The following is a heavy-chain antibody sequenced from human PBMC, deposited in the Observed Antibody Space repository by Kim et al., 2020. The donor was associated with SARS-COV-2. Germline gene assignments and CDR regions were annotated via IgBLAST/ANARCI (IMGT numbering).Heavy chain of an antibody. Sequence: NPSRQSRGTISLDTSKNQFSLRLSSVTAADTAVYYWARLSPVGGGSFDIWGQGTMVTVSS. J-gene: IGHJ3*02. D-gene: IGHD3-16*01. CDR3: ARLSPVGGGSFDI. V-gene: IGHV4-39*01.